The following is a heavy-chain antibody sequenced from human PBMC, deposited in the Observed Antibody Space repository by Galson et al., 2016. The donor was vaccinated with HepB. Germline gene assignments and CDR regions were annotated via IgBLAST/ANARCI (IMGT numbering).Heavy chain of an antibody. CDR2: INHDTGIT. CDR1: GYTFTDFY. CDR3: AFPDPAPPGAFDI. V-gene: IGHV1-2*04. J-gene: IGHJ3*02. Sequence: SVKVSCTASGYTFTDFYIYWVRQAPGQGLEWMGSINHDTGITNYAQKFQDWVTVTTDTANSTANLELRRLTSDDTAVDYCAFPDPAPPGAFDIWGQGTMVTVSS.